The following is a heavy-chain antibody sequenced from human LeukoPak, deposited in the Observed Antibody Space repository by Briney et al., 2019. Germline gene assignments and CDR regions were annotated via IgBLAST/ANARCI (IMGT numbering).Heavy chain of an antibody. V-gene: IGHV5-51*01. Sequence: GESLKISCKGSGYSFTSYWIGWVRQMPGKGLEWMGIIYPGDSDTRYSPSFQGQVTISADKSISTAYLQWCSLKASDTAMYSCASQXNHDYYYYYMDVWGKGTTVTVSS. CDR2: IYPGDSDT. J-gene: IGHJ6*03. CDR1: GYSFTSYW. CDR3: ASQXNHDYYYYYMDV.